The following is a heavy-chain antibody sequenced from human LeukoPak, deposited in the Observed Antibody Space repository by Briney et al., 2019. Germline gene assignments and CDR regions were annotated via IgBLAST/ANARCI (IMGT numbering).Heavy chain of an antibody. Sequence: ASVKVSCKASGGTFSSYAISWVRQAPGQGLEWMGGIIPIFGTANYAQKFQGRVTITADESTSTAYMELSSLRSEDTAVYYCARDIRVGPAAISYYYYYMDVWGKGTTVTVSS. J-gene: IGHJ6*03. CDR2: IIPIFGTA. D-gene: IGHD2-2*01. CDR3: ARDIRVGPAAISYYYYYMDV. V-gene: IGHV1-69*13. CDR1: GGTFSSYA.